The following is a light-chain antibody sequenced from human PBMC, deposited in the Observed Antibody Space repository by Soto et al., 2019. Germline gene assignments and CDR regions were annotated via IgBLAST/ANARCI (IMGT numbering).Light chain of an antibody. CDR1: SSDVGGYNY. V-gene: IGLV2-14*01. J-gene: IGLJ2*01. CDR3: SSYTSSTNPI. Sequence: QSALTQPASVSASPGQSIAISCTGTSSDVGGYNYVSWYQHHPGRAPKLIIYEVINRPSGVSDRFSGSKSGNTASLTISGLQPEDEADYYCSSYTSSTNPIYGGGTKLTVL. CDR2: EVI.